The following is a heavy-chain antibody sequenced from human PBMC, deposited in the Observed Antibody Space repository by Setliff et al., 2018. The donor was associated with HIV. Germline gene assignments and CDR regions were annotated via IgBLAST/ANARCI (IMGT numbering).Heavy chain of an antibody. CDR1: GVSISSGTYY. D-gene: IGHD2-2*01. CDR2: IYTSGST. Sequence: PSETLSLTCTVSGVSISSGTYYWSWVRQPAGKGLEWIGRIYTSGSTTYNPSLKSRVTISVDTSKNQFSLKLNSVTAADTAVYYCARGYCTSTSCPLGADYWGQGTLVTVSS. V-gene: IGHV4-61*02. J-gene: IGHJ4*02. CDR3: ARGYCTSTSCPLGADY.